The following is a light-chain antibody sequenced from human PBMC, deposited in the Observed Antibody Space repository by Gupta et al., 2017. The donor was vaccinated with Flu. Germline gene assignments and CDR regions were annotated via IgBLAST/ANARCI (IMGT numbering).Light chain of an antibody. CDR2: DDT. Sequence: YELSQSPSGAAAPGQTASTSCGGDNIRRKVVPWYQQEPGQAPEVVIYDDTERPSGIPERFSGSNSGNTATLTISRVEAGDEADYFCQVCDNYRDYQVFGGGTKLTVL. CDR1: NIRRKV. J-gene: IGLJ3*02. CDR3: QVCDNYRDYQV. V-gene: IGLV3-21*02.